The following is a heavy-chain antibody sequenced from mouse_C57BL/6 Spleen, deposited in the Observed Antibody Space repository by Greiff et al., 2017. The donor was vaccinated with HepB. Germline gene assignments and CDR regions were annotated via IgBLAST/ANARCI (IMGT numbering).Heavy chain of an antibody. Sequence: VQLKQSGPVLVKPGASVKMSCKASGYTFTDYYMNWVKQSHGKSLEWIGVINPYNGGTSYNQKFKGKATLNVDKSSSTAYMELNSLTSEDSAAYYCARGNYGNPGGFAYWVQGTLVTVSA. V-gene: IGHV1-19*01. J-gene: IGHJ3*01. D-gene: IGHD2-1*01. CDR3: ARGNYGNPGGFAY. CDR1: GYTFTDYY. CDR2: INPYNGGT.